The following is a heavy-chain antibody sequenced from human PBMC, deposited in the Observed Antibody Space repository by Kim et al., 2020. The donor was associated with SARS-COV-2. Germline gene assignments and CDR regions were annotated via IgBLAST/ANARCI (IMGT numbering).Heavy chain of an antibody. CDR1: GGPISSSSYY. CDR3: ARRVVVVVAAASHWYFDL. CDR2: MHYGGST. J-gene: IGHJ2*01. V-gene: IGHV4-39*01. Sequence: SETLSLTCTVSGGPISSSSYYWGWIRQPPGKGLEWIGSMHYGGSTHNPSLRSRGTISVDTSNNQFSLKLTSVTAADTAVYYCARRVVVVVAAASHWYFDLWGRGTLVTVSS. D-gene: IGHD2-15*01.